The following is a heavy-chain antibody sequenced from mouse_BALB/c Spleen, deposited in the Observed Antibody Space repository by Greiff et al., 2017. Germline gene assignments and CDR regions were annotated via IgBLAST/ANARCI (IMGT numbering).Heavy chain of an antibody. J-gene: IGHJ4*01. D-gene: IGHD1-1*02. Sequence: DVHLVESGGGLVQPGGSLRLSCAPSGFTFTDYYMSWVRQPPGKALEWLGFIRNKANGYTTEYSASVKGRFTISRDNSQSILYLQMNTLRAEDSATYYCARDIGGRYGMDYWGQGTSVTVSS. CDR2: IRNKANGYTT. CDR1: GFTFTDYY. CDR3: ARDIGGRYGMDY. V-gene: IGHV7-3*02.